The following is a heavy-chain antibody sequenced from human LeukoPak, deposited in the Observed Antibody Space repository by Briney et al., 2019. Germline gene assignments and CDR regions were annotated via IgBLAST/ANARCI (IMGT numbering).Heavy chain of an antibody. V-gene: IGHV3-74*01. CDR1: GFTFSSYW. Sequence: PGGSLRLSCAASGFTFSSYWMHWVRQAPGKGLVWVSRINSDGRSTSYAASVKGRFTISRDNANNTLYLQMNSLRAEDTAVYYCARVRWLLSHGAFDIWGQGTMVTVSS. D-gene: IGHD3-3*01. CDR2: INSDGRST. J-gene: IGHJ3*02. CDR3: ARVRWLLSHGAFDI.